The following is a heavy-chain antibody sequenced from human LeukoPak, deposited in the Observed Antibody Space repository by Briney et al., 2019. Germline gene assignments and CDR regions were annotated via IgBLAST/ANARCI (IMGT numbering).Heavy chain of an antibody. V-gene: IGHV4-34*01. CDR2: NNHSGST. CDR3: ARGPPACSSGWPRGKYYYMDV. D-gene: IGHD6-19*01. CDR1: GGSFSCFY. J-gene: IGHJ6*03. Sequence: SETLSLTCAVYGGSFSCFYWGWVRQPPGKGVEWVGGNNHSGSTNYNPSLKSRVTISVDTSKNQFSLKLSSVTAADTAVYYCARGPPACSSGWPRGKYYYMDVWGKGTTVTVSS.